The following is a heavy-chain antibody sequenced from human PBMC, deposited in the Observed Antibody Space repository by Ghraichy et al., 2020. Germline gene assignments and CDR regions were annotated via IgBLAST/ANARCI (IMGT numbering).Heavy chain of an antibody. CDR1: GGSFGGYY. V-gene: IGHV4-34*01. CDR2: INHSEKS. D-gene: IGHD6-19*01. J-gene: IGHJ4*02. Sequence: SETLSLTCTVYGGSFGGYYWNWIRQPPGKGLEWIGQINHSEKSDYNPSLKSRVTISVDTSKNQFSLKLSSVTAADTAVYYCARGAPGIAVAPVHWGQGTLVTVSS. CDR3: ARGAPGIAVAPVH.